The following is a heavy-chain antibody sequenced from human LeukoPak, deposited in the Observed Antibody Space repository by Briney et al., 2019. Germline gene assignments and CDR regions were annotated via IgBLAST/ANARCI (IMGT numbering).Heavy chain of an antibody. J-gene: IGHJ4*02. V-gene: IGHV1-8*01. D-gene: IGHD3-10*01. CDR1: GYTFTSYD. CDR3: ARGQYYGSGSYYDY. Sequence: ASVKVSCKASGYTFTSYDINRVRQATGQGLEWMGWMNPNSGNTGYAQKFQGRVTMTRNTSISTAYMELSSLRSEDTAVYYCARGQYYGSGSYYDYWGQGTLVTVSS. CDR2: MNPNSGNT.